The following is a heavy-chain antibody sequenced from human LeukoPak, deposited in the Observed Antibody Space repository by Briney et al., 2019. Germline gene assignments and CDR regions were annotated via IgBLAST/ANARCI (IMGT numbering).Heavy chain of an antibody. D-gene: IGHD6-6*01. CDR1: GFTFTSHW. Sequence: GGSLRLSCAASGFTFTSHWMHWVRQAPGKGLVWVSRIDNYGSDTTYADSVRGRFTISRDNAKKTLYLQMSSLRVEDTAVYYCVRDRPHNWFDPWGQGTLVTVSS. V-gene: IGHV3-74*01. CDR3: VRDRPHNWFDP. J-gene: IGHJ5*02. CDR2: IDNYGSDT.